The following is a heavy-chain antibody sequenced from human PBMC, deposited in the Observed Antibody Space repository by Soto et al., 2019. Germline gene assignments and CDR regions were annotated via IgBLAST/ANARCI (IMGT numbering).Heavy chain of an antibody. Sequence: ASVKVSCKASGYTFTSYYTHWVRQAPGQGLEWMGIINPSGGSTSYAQKFQGRVTMTRDTSTSTVYMELSSLRSEDTAVYYCARVKRRGYSYGQRGGMDVWGQGTTVTVSS. V-gene: IGHV1-46*01. J-gene: IGHJ6*02. D-gene: IGHD5-18*01. CDR2: INPSGGST. CDR1: GYTFTSYY. CDR3: ARVKRRGYSYGQRGGMDV.